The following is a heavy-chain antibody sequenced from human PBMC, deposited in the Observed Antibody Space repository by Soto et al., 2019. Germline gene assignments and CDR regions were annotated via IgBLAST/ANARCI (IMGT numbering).Heavy chain of an antibody. CDR2: INRDGTAT. V-gene: IGHV3-74*01. D-gene: IGHD1-26*01. Sequence: LRLSCAASGFTFTGNWMHWVRQGPGKGLVWVARINRDGTATTYADSVTGRFTISRDNSKNTLYLQMNSLGAEDTAVYYCATVGTGSYNWFDPWGQGTMVTVSS. J-gene: IGHJ5*02. CDR3: ATVGTGSYNWFDP. CDR1: GFTFTGNW.